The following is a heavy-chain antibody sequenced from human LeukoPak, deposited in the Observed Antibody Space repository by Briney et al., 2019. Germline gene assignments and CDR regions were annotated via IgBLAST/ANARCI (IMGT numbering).Heavy chain of an antibody. Sequence: GGSLRLSCTASGFTFGDYAMSWVRQAPGKGLEWVGFIRSKAYGGTTEYAASVKGRFTISRDDSKSIAYLQMNSLKTKDTAVYYCTRVYRNYGLGSYHFGYWGQGTLVTVSS. D-gene: IGHD3-10*01. CDR1: GFTFGDYA. V-gene: IGHV3-49*04. J-gene: IGHJ4*02. CDR3: TRVYRNYGLGSYHFGY. CDR2: IRSKAYGGTT.